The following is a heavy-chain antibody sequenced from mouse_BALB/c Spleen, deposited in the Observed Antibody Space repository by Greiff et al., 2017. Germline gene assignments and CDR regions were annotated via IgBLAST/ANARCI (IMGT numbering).Heavy chain of an antibody. CDR1: GYTFTDYN. D-gene: IGHD1-1*01. J-gene: IGHJ4*01. CDR3: ARDYGSYYYAMDY. CDR2: INPNNGGT. V-gene: IGHV1-18*01. Sequence: VQLQQSGPELVKPGASVKIPCKASGYTFTDYNMDWVKQSHGKSLEWIGDINPNNGGTIYNQNFKGKATLTVDKSSSTAYMELRSLTSEDTAVYYCARDYGSYYYAMDYWGQGTSVTVSS.